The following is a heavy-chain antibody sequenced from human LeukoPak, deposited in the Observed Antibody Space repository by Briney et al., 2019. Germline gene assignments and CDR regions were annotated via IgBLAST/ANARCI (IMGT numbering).Heavy chain of an antibody. CDR2: IYYSGST. CDR3: ARGHQLLLNAFDI. Sequence: KPSETLSLTCIVSGGSISSYYWSWIRQPPGKGLEWIGYIYYSGSTNYNPSLKSRVTISVDTSKNQFSLKLSSVTAADTAVYYCARGHQLLLNAFDIWGQGTMVTVSS. V-gene: IGHV4-59*01. CDR1: GGSISSYY. J-gene: IGHJ3*02. D-gene: IGHD2-2*01.